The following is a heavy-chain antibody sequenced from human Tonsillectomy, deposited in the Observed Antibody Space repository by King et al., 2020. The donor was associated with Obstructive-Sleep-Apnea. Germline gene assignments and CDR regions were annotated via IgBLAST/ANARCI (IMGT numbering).Heavy chain of an antibody. V-gene: IGHV3-21*01. CDR1: GFTFSSYS. Sequence: VQLVESGGGLVKPGGSLRLSCAASGFTFSSYSMNWVRQAPGKGLEWVSSISISSSYIYYADSVKGRFTISRYNAKNSLYLQMNSLRAEDTAVYYCARDFDYGDYGYWYFDLWGRGTLVTVSS. CDR3: ARDFDYGDYGYWYFDL. J-gene: IGHJ2*01. CDR2: ISISSSYI. D-gene: IGHD4-17*01.